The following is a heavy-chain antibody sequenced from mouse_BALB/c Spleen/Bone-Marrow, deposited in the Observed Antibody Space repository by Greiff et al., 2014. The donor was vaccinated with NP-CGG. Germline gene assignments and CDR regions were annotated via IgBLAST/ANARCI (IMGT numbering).Heavy chain of an antibody. CDR3: AREANWNFDY. J-gene: IGHJ2*01. V-gene: IGHV1S56*01. CDR1: GYTFTSYY. Sequence: VKLQESGPELVKPGASVRISCKASGYTFTSYYIHWVKQKPGQGLEWIGWIYPGNLNTKYNEKFKGKATLTADKSSSTAYMQLSSLTSEDSAVYFCAREANWNFDYWGQGTTLTVSS. CDR2: IYPGNLNT. D-gene: IGHD4-1*01.